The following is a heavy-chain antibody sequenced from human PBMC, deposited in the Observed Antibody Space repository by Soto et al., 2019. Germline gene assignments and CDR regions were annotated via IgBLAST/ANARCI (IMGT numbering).Heavy chain of an antibody. CDR3: ARHLGFCSSTTCNSWFGP. CDR1: GGSISSFY. V-gene: IGHV4-59*08. CDR2: IYFSGNT. D-gene: IGHD2-2*01. J-gene: IGHJ5*02. Sequence: ETLSLTCTVSGGSISSFYWSWIRQPPGKGLEWIGYIYFSGNTNYNPSLRSRVTISVDTSKNQFSLKLSSVTAADTAVYYCARHLGFCSSTTCNSWFGPWGQGTLVTVSS.